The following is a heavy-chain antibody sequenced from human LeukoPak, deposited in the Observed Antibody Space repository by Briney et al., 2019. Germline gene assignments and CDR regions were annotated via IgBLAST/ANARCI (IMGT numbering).Heavy chain of an antibody. D-gene: IGHD2/OR15-2a*01. CDR1: GFTFSDYW. V-gene: IGHV3-7*03. CDR3: ARDDNHNSETIYYDVFTV. Sequence: PGGSLRLSCAASGFTFSDYWMTWLRQAPGKGLEWVANIRRDGSQKNYADSVKGRFTISRDNAKNSLYLLMNSLRAEDTAVYYCARDDNHNSETIYYDVFTVWGQGTKVTVSS. CDR2: IRRDGSQK. J-gene: IGHJ3*01.